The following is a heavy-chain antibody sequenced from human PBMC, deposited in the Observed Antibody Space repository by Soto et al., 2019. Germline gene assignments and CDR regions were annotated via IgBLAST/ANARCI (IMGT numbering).Heavy chain of an antibody. CDR1: GYTFTIYY. CDR2: INPSGGST. J-gene: IGHJ6*02. Sequence: ASVKVSCKASGYTFTIYYMHWVLRAPGQGLEWMGIINPSGGSTSYAQKFQGRVTMTRDTSTSTVYMELSSLRSEDTAVYYCARDEGGGSYYYGMDVWGHGTTVTVSS. CDR3: ARDEGGGSYYYGMDV. D-gene: IGHD1-26*01. V-gene: IGHV1-46*01.